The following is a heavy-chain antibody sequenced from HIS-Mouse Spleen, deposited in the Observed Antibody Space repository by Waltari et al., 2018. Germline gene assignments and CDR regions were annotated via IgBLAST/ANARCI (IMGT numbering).Heavy chain of an antibody. CDR1: GYSFTSSW. CDR3: ASLLTGDRFDY. J-gene: IGHJ4*02. D-gene: IGHD7-27*01. Sequence: EVQLVQSGAEVKQPGESLKITCTGSGYSFTSSWIRRGRQMPGKGLEGRGVIYPGDSDTRYSPSFQGQVTISADKSISTAYLQWSSLKASDTAMYYCASLLTGDRFDYWGQGTLVTVSS. V-gene: IGHV5-51*03. CDR2: IYPGDSDT.